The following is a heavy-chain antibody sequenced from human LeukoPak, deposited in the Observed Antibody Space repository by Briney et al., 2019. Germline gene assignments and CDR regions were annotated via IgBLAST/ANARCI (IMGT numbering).Heavy chain of an antibody. CDR3: ARHAEAAAGTDDAFDI. CDR1: GGSISSYY. Sequence: SETLSLTCTVSGGSISSYYWSWIRQPPGKGLEWIGYIYYSGSTYYNPSLKSRVTISVDTSKNQFSLKLSSVTAADTAVYYCARHAEAAAGTDDAFDIWGQGIMVTVSS. D-gene: IGHD6-13*01. J-gene: IGHJ3*02. CDR2: IYYSGST. V-gene: IGHV4-59*08.